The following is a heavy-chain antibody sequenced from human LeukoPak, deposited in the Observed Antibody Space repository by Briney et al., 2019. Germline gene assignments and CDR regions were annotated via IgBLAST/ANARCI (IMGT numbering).Heavy chain of an antibody. CDR2: IYYSGST. V-gene: IGHV4-39*01. J-gene: IGHJ4*02. Sequence: SETLSLTCTVSGGSISSSNYYWGWIRQPPGKGLEWIGSIYYSGSTYYNPSLKSRVTISVDTPKSQFSLKLSSVTAADTAVYYCARYSSGYYAEHFDYWGQGTLVTVSS. CDR3: ARYSSGYYAEHFDY. CDR1: GGSISSSNYY. D-gene: IGHD3-22*01.